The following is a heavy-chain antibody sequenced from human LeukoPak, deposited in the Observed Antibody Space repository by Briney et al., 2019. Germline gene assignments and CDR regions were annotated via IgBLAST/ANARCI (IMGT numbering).Heavy chain of an antibody. CDR3: ARDPLGSGNYFNHFDY. D-gene: IGHD3-10*01. V-gene: IGHV3-30*14. CDR2: ISFDGSKT. CDR1: GFTFNSYA. J-gene: IGHJ4*02. Sequence: GGSLRLSCAVSGFTFNSYAMTWVRQAPGKGLEWVAIISFDGSKTYYLDSVKDRFTISRDNSQNMVFLQMNNLRPADTAVYFCARDPLGSGNYFNHFDYWGQGTRVAVSS.